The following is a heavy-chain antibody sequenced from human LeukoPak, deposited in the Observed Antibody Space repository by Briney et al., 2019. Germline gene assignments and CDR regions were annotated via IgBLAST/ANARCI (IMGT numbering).Heavy chain of an antibody. Sequence: PGGSLRLSCTASGFTFGDYAKSWFRQAPGKGLEWVGFIRSKAYGGTTEYAASVKGRFTISRDDSKSIAYLQMNSLKTEDTAVYYCASGANAFDIWGQGTMVTVSS. J-gene: IGHJ3*02. CDR1: GFTFGDYA. CDR3: ASGANAFDI. V-gene: IGHV3-49*03. D-gene: IGHD3-16*01. CDR2: IRSKAYGGTT.